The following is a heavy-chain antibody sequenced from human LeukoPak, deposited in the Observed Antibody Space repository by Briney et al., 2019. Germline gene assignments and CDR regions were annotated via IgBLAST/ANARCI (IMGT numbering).Heavy chain of an antibody. Sequence: PGGSLRLSCAASGFTFSSYAMSWVRQAPGKGLEWVSAISGGGGGTYYADSVKGRFTISRDNSKNTLYLQMNSLRAEDTAVYYCAKPHSYDSSGYYYRGADYWGQGTLVTVSS. V-gene: IGHV3-23*01. J-gene: IGHJ4*02. D-gene: IGHD3-22*01. CDR1: GFTFSSYA. CDR3: AKPHSYDSSGYYYRGADY. CDR2: ISGGGGGT.